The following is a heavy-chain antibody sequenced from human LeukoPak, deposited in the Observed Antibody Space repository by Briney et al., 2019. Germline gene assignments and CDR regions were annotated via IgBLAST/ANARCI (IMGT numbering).Heavy chain of an antibody. D-gene: IGHD3-9*01. Sequence: ASVKVSCKRSGYSFNAYYMHWVRHAPGQGLEWMGWINPNSGRTNHAPKFQGRVTLTTDTSITTAYMELSSLISGDTALYYCARDSSDILTGYYHFWGQGTLVTVSS. CDR1: GYSFNAYY. V-gene: IGHV1-2*02. J-gene: IGHJ4*02. CDR3: ARDSSDILTGYYHF. CDR2: INPNSGRT.